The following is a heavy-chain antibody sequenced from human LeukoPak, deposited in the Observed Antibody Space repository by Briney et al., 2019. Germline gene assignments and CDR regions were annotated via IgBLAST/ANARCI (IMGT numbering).Heavy chain of an antibody. V-gene: IGHV1-18*04. CDR1: GYTFTSYG. CDR2: ISAYNGNT. D-gene: IGHD3-16*01. CDR3: ARLNINGGENWFDP. J-gene: IGHJ5*02. Sequence: GASVKVSCKASGYTFTSYGISWVRQAPGQGLEWMGWISAYNGNTDYAQKLQGRVTMTTDTSTSTAYMELRSLRSDDTAVYYCARLNINGGENWFDPWGQGTLVTVSS.